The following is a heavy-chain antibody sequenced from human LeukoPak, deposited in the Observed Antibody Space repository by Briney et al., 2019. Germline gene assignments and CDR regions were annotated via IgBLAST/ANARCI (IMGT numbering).Heavy chain of an antibody. J-gene: IGHJ6*02. CDR3: AVPVLTIFGVVTNYYYYYGMDV. D-gene: IGHD3-3*01. CDR2: IIPIFGTA. Sequence: ASVKVSCKASGGTFSRYAISWVRQAPGQGLEWMGGIIPIFGTANYAQKFQGRVTITADESTSTAYMELSSLRSEDTAVYYCAVPVLTIFGVVTNYYYYYGMDVWGQGTTVTVSS. CDR1: GGTFSRYA. V-gene: IGHV1-69*13.